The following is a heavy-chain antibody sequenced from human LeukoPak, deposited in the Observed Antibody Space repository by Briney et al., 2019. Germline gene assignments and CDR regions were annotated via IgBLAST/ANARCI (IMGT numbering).Heavy chain of an antibody. Sequence: GGSLRLSCAASGFTFSRYSMNWVRQAPGKGLEWVSSISSSSSYIYYADPVKGRFTISRDNAKNSLYLQMNSLRAEDTAVYYCARDTSYLWFGELTPYYFDYWGQGTLVTVSS. J-gene: IGHJ4*02. D-gene: IGHD3-10*01. CDR1: GFTFSRYS. V-gene: IGHV3-21*01. CDR3: ARDTSYLWFGELTPYYFDY. CDR2: ISSSSSYI.